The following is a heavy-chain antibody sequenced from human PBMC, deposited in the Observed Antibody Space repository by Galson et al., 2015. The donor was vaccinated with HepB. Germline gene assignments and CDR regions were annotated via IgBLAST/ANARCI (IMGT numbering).Heavy chain of an antibody. CDR3: VREGENCSRTSCYNYGMDV. CDR2: ISWNGANA. Sequence: SLRLSCAASGFNFDDYGMGWVRQAPGKRLEWISYISWNGANAGYEDSVTGRFSVSRDNARNSLYLDMTSLRAEDTALYYCVREGENCSRTSCYNYGMDVWGQGTTVIVSS. D-gene: IGHD2-2*02. CDR1: GFNFDDYG. V-gene: IGHV3-20*04. J-gene: IGHJ6*02.